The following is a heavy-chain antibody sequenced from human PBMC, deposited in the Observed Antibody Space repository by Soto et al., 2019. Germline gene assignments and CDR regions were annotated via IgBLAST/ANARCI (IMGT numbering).Heavy chain of an antibody. CDR2: IYYSGSA. CDR1: GGSISSYY. V-gene: IGHV4-59*01. Sequence: PSETLSLTCTVSGGSISSYYWGWIRQPPGKGLEWIGYIYYSGSASYNPSLKSRVTMSVDTSKNQFYLKLSSVTAADTAVYYCARDWGDYDILTSYSKDNWFDPWGQGTLVTVSS. J-gene: IGHJ5*02. D-gene: IGHD3-9*01. CDR3: ARDWGDYDILTSYSKDNWFDP.